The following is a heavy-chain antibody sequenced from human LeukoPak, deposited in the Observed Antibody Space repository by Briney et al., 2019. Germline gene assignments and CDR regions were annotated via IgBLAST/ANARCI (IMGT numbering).Heavy chain of an antibody. Sequence: GGSLRLSCAAPGFSFGSYSMNWVRQAPGKGLEWISFVGIISDTVYYADSVKGRFTISRDNAQNSLYLQMDSLRAEDTAVYYCARNLDVWGQGTTVTVSS. V-gene: IGHV3-48*04. CDR2: VGIISDTV. CDR1: GFSFGSYS. J-gene: IGHJ6*02. CDR3: ARNLDV.